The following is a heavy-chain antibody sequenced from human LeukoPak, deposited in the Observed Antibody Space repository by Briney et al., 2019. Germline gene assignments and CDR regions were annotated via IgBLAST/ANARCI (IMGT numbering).Heavy chain of an antibody. V-gene: IGHV4-34*01. CDR1: GGTFTDYF. CDR3: ARGRIAKIVVVHSFSYGMDV. J-gene: IGHJ6*02. CDR2: INDYTGDT. D-gene: IGHD3-22*01. Sequence: PSETLSLTCTVYGGTFTDYFWTWIRQSPGKGLEWIGVINDYTGDTNFNPSLNSRVSISLEKSKNQFSLELRSVTAADTAVYYCARGRIAKIVVVHSFSYGMDVWGQGTTVTVSS.